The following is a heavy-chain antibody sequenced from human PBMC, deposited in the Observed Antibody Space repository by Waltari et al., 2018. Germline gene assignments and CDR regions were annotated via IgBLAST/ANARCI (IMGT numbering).Heavy chain of an antibody. D-gene: IGHD6-19*01. V-gene: IGHV4-38-2*02. CDR1: GYSISSGYF. Sequence: QVQLQESGPGLVKPSETLSLTCTVSGYSISSGYFWGWIRQPPGGGLEWIASMYYSGSTYYNPSLKSRVAISVDTSKNQFSLKLSSVTAADTAVYYCARDRAVAAEDVWGKGTTVTVSS. CDR2: MYYSGST. CDR3: ARDRAVAAEDV. J-gene: IGHJ6*04.